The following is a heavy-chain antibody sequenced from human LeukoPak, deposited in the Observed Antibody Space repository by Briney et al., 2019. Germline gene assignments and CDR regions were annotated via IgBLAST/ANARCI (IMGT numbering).Heavy chain of an antibody. CDR3: ARHSEGFGMDV. V-gene: IGHV4-39*01. J-gene: IGHJ6*02. CDR2: IYYSGST. CDR1: GGSTSSTSYY. Sequence: SDTLSLTCTISGGSTSSTSYYWGWIRQPPGKGLEWIGGIYYSGSTYYNPSLKSRVTISVDTSKKQFSLKLSSVTAADTAVYYCARHSEGFGMDVWGQGTTVTVSS.